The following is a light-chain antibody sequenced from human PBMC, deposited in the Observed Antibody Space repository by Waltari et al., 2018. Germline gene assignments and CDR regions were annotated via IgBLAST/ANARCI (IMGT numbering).Light chain of an antibody. CDR3: QTGGHGTWV. CDR1: SGHSSNI. J-gene: IGLJ3*02. CDR2: VNSDGSY. Sequence: QLVVTQSPSASASLGASVKLTCTLSSGHSSNIVAWHQQHPEKGPRYLMKVNSDGSYSKGDGIPDRFAGSSSGAERYLTISSLQSEDEADYYCQTGGHGTWVFGGGTKLTVL. V-gene: IGLV4-69*01.